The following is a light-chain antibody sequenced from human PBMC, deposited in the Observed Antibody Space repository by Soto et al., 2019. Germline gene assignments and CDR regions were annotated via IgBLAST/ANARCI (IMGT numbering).Light chain of an antibody. V-gene: IGKV3-20*01. J-gene: IGKJ1*01. Sequence: EIVLTQSPGTLSLSPGERATLSCRASQSVSSRSLAWYQQKPGQAPRLLISGASSRATGIPDRFSGSGSGTDFTLTISRLEPEDFAVYYCQQYGSSPLTFGQGTKVDIK. CDR3: QQYGSSPLT. CDR2: GAS. CDR1: QSVSSRS.